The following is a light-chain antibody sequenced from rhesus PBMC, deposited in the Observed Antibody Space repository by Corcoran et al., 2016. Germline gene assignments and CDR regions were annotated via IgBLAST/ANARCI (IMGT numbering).Light chain of an antibody. CDR1: QSISSW. CDR2: RAS. CDR3: QQYDSSPRT. J-gene: IGKJ1*01. V-gene: IGKV1-22*01. Sequence: DIQMTQSPSSLSASVGDTVTITCRASQSISSWLAWYQQKPGKAPNLLIYRASSLQSGVTSRFSGSGSVTDFTLTISSLQSEEFATSYCQQYDSSPRTFGQGTKVEI.